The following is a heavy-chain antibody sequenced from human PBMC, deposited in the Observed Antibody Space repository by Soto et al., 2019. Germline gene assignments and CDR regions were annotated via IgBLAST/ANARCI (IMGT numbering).Heavy chain of an antibody. CDR1: GGAFSDYA. D-gene: IGHD2-15*01. V-gene: IGHV1-69*12. J-gene: IGHJ6*02. Sequence: QVQLVQSGAEVKKPGSSVKVSCKASGGAFSDYAFSWVGQAPGQGLEWLGGIMPIFRAPDYAQKFQGRVTITADEFTRTAYMEMNSLRSEDTGVYYCASWLKGPDIGNYYYGMNVWGQGTTVTVS. CDR2: IMPIFRAP. CDR3: ASWLKGPDIGNYYYGMNV.